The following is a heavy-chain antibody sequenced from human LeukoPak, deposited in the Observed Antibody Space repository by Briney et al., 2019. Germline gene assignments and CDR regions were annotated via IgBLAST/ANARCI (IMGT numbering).Heavy chain of an antibody. V-gene: IGHV4-39*01. J-gene: IGHJ4*02. CDR2: IYYSGST. D-gene: IGHD2-15*01. CDR1: GGSISSSSYY. CDR3: ASLASVAVEKPFDY. Sequence: SETLSLTCTVSGGSISSSSYYWGWIRQPPGKGLEWIGSIYYSGSTYYNPSLKSRLTISVDTSKNHFSLKLTSVTAADTAVYYCASLASVAVEKPFDYWGQGTLVTVSS.